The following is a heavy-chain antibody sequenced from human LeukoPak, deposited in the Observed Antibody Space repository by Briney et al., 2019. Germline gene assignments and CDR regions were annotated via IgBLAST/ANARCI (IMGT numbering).Heavy chain of an antibody. Sequence: PSETLPLTCSASGGSINRSSYYWGWIRQAPGKGLEWIGSVYYDGNTYYNPNPSLKSRATVSMDTSRNQFSLKLRSVTAADTAVYYCTKDSGHHRTDCWGQGTLVTVSS. D-gene: IGHD1-26*01. CDR3: TKDSGHHRTDC. J-gene: IGHJ4*02. CDR2: VYYDGNT. CDR1: GGSINRSSYY. V-gene: IGHV4-39*02.